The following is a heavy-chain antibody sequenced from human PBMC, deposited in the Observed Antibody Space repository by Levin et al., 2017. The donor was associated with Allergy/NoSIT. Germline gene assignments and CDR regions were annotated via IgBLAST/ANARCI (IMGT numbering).Heavy chain of an antibody. D-gene: IGHD5-12*01. J-gene: IGHJ3*02. V-gene: IGHV4-59*01. Sequence: KSSETLSLTCTVSGGSISSYYWSWIRQPPGKGLEWIGYIYYSGSTNYNHSLKSRVTISVDTSKNQFSLELSSVTDADTAVYYCARETPSIVAAHDALEIWGQGTMVTVAS. CDR1: GGSISSYY. CDR3: ARETPSIVAAHDALEI. CDR2: IYYSGST.